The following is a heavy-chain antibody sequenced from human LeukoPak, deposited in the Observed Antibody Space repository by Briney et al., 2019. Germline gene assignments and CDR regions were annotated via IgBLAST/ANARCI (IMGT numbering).Heavy chain of an antibody. J-gene: IGHJ4*02. CDR3: ARERKPYGGNSLQPGFDY. V-gene: IGHV1-69*05. Sequence: ASVKVSCKAPGGTLSSYAISWVRQAPGQGLEWMGGIIPIFGTASYAQKFQGRVTITTDESTSTAYMELSRLRSWDTAVYYCARERKPYGGNSLQPGFDYWGEGTLVTASP. CDR1: GGTLSSYA. D-gene: IGHD4-23*01. CDR2: IIPIFGTA.